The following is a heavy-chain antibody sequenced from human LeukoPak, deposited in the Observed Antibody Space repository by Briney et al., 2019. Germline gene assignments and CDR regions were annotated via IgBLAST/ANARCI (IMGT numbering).Heavy chain of an antibody. CDR3: AKDTGVYAKEYYYMDV. V-gene: IGHV3-30*02. D-gene: IGHD2-8*01. CDR1: GFTFSSYG. CDR2: IRYDGSNK. Sequence: GGSLRLSCAASGFTFSSYGMHWVRQAPGKGLEWVAFIRYDGSNKYYADSVKGRFTISRDNSKNTLYLQMNSLRAEDTAVYYCAKDTGVYAKEYYYMDVWGKGTTVTVSS. J-gene: IGHJ6*03.